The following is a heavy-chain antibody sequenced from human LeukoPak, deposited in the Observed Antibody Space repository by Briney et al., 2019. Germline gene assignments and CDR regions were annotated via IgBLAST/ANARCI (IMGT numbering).Heavy chain of an antibody. CDR3: ARQRGNMVRGVILRYFDY. D-gene: IGHD3-10*01. CDR2: IYPGDSDT. V-gene: IGHV5-51*01. Sequence: GESLKISCKGSGYSFTTYWIGWVRQMPGKGLEWMGIIYPGDSDTRYSPSFQGQVTISADKSISTAYLQWSSLNASDTAMYYCARQRGNMVRGVILRYFDYWGQGTLVTVSS. J-gene: IGHJ4*02. CDR1: GYSFTTYW.